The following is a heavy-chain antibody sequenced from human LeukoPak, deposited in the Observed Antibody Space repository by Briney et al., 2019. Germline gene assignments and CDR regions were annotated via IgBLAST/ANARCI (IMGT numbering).Heavy chain of an antibody. D-gene: IGHD2-15*01. CDR1: GFTFSTYA. CDR2: ISDSGGYI. J-gene: IGHJ4*02. V-gene: IGHV3-23*01. Sequence: PGGSLRLSCAASGFTFSTYAMSWVRQAPGKGLEWVSGISDSGGYIYYADSVKGRFTISRDNSKNTLYLQMNSLRAEDTAIYYCAKSPLAYCSGASCHLYFDYWGQGTLVTVSS. CDR3: AKSPLAYCSGASCHLYFDY.